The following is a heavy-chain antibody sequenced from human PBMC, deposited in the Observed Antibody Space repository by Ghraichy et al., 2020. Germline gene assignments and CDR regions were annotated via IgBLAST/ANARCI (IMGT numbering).Heavy chain of an antibody. D-gene: IGHD6-19*01. CDR2: ISGFGGGT. J-gene: IGHJ6*02. Sequence: GGSLRLSCAASGFTFSNYAMSWVRQAPGRGLEWVSTISGFGGGTYYADSVEGRFTISRDNSQKTLHLQTNSLRAEDTAVYYCVKDVAYSNAWTDYYYYAMDVWGQGTTVTVSS. V-gene: IGHV3-23*01. CDR1: GFTFSNYA. CDR3: VKDVAYSNAWTDYYYYAMDV.